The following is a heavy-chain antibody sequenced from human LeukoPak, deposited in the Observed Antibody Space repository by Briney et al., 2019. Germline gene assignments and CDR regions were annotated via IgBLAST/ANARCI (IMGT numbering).Heavy chain of an antibody. V-gene: IGHV4-34*01. CDR3: ASPRRGLRYYDY. J-gene: IGHJ4*02. Sequence: ASETVSLTCAVYGGSFSGYYWRWILQPPGKGMEWIVEINNSGSINYHPSLKSRVTISVDTSKNQFSLKLSSVTAADTAVYYCASPRRGLRYYDYWGQGTWVTKSS. D-gene: IGHD3-16*01. CDR1: GGSFSGYY. CDR2: INNSGSI.